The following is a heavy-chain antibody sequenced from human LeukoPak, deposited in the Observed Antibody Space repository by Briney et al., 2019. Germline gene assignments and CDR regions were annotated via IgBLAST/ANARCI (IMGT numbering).Heavy chain of an antibody. D-gene: IGHD2-2*02. CDR1: GYSISSGYY. J-gene: IGHJ4*02. CDR3: ARLRGPSDIVVVPASIRLFDY. V-gene: IGHV4-38-2*02. CDR2: IYHSGST. Sequence: KTSETLSLTCTVSGYSISSGYYWGWIRQPPGKGLEWIGSIYHSGSTYYNPSLKSRVTISVDTSKNQFSLKLSSVTGADTAVYYCARLRGPSDIVVVPASIRLFDYWGQGTLVTVSS.